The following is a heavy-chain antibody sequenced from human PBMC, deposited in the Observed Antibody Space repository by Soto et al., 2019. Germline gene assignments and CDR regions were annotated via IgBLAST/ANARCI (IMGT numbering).Heavy chain of an antibody. D-gene: IGHD2-2*01. J-gene: IGHJ6*02. Sequence: XESLRLSCAASGFTFSTYGMHWVRQAPGKGLEWVAVISYDGSNKYYADSVKGRFTISRDNSKNTLYLQMNSLRAEDTAVYYCAKKHCSSTTCQPTYYYYYGMGVWGQGTTVTVSS. V-gene: IGHV3-30*18. CDR3: AKKHCSSTTCQPTYYYYYGMGV. CDR2: ISYDGSNK. CDR1: GFTFSTYG.